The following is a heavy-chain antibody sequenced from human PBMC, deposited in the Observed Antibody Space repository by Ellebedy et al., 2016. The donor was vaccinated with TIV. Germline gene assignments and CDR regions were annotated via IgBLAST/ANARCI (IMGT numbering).Heavy chain of an antibody. CDR1: GFTFSSYW. V-gene: IGHV3-74*01. CDR2: INSDGSST. CDR3: AITRDGYNRPPFDY. D-gene: IGHD5-24*01. Sequence: GESLKISCAASGFTFSSYWMHWVRQAPGKGLVWVSRINSDGSSTSYADSVKGRFTISRDNAKNTLYLQMNSLRAEDTAVYYCAITRDGYNRPPFDYWGQGTLVTVSS. J-gene: IGHJ4*02.